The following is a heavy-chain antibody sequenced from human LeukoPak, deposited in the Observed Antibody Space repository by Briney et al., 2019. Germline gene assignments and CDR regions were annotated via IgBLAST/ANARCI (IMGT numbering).Heavy chain of an antibody. CDR1: GFSFSSYW. CDR2: IKQDGSEK. J-gene: IGHJ4*02. V-gene: IGHV3-7*04. Sequence: PGGSLRLSCAASGFSFSSYWMSWVRQAPGKGLEWVANIKQDGSEKSYVDSVKGRFTISRDNAKNSLYLQMNSLRAGDTAVYYCARGYYYDSSGPGYAFDYWGQGTLVTVSS. D-gene: IGHD3-22*01. CDR3: ARGYYYDSSGPGYAFDY.